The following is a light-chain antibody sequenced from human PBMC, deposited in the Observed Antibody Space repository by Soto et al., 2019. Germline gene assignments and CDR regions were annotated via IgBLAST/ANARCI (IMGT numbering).Light chain of an antibody. CDR2: GAS. V-gene: IGKV3-20*01. CDR1: QSIANP. J-gene: IGKJ1*01. CDR3: QQYGGSPRT. Sequence: EIVLTQSPGTLSLSPGERAALSCRASQSIANPLAWYQQKPGQAPRLLIFGASTRATGIPDRFSGSGSGTDLTLPISRLEPEDFAVYHCQQYGGSPRTFGQGTKVDI.